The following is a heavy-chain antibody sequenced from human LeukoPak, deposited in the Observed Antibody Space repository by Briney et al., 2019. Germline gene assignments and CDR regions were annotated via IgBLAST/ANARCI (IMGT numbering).Heavy chain of an antibody. CDR1: GFTFSNHA. Sequence: GGSLRLSCAASGFTFSNHAMSCVRQAPGKGLEWVSGVSGSGDSTYYEDSVKGRFTISRDNSKNTLYLQMDSLRAEDTALYYCAKDLRCTDGSCKYFESWGQGTLVTVSS. D-gene: IGHD2-15*01. CDR2: VSGSGDST. J-gene: IGHJ4*02. V-gene: IGHV3-23*01. CDR3: AKDLRCTDGSCKYFES.